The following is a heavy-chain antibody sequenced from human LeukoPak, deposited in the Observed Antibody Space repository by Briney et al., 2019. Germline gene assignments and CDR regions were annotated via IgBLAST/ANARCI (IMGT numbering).Heavy chain of an antibody. CDR1: GGSISSSSYY. Sequence: PSEILSLTCTVSGGSISSSSYYWGWIRQPPGKGLEWIGSIYYSGSTYYNPSLKSRVTISVDTSKNQFSLKLSSVTAADTAVYYCARRGGFITELDYWGQGTLVTVSS. J-gene: IGHJ4*02. CDR3: ARRGGFITELDY. D-gene: IGHD3-22*01. CDR2: IYYSGST. V-gene: IGHV4-39*01.